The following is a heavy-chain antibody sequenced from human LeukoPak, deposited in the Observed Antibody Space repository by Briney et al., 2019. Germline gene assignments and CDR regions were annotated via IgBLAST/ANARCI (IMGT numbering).Heavy chain of an antibody. D-gene: IGHD2-21*02. CDR3: ASSPPYCGGDCFASAFDI. J-gene: IGHJ3*02. CDR1: GFTFSSYG. Sequence: GGSLRLSCAASGFTFSSYGMHWVRQAPGKGLEWVAVIWYDGSNKYYADSVKGRFTISRDNSKNTLYLQMNSLRAEDTAVYYCASSPPYCGGDCFASAFDIRGQGTMVTVSS. V-gene: IGHV3-33*01. CDR2: IWYDGSNK.